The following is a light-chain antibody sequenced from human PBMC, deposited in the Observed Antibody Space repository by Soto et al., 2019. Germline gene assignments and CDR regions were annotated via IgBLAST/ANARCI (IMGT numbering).Light chain of an antibody. Sequence: DIVMTQSPDSLAVSLGERATINCKSSQSVLYSSNNKNYLAWYQQKPGQPPKLLIYRASTRESGVPDRFSGSGSGTDFTLTISSLQAEDVAVYYCQQFYSPPPTFGGGTLVAIK. J-gene: IGKJ4*01. CDR2: RAS. V-gene: IGKV4-1*01. CDR1: QSVLYSSNNKNY. CDR3: QQFYSPPPT.